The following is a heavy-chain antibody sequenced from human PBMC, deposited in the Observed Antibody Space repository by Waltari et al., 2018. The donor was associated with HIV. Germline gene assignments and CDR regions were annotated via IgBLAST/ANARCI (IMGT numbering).Heavy chain of an antibody. J-gene: IGHJ6*02. Sequence: QVQLVQSGAEVKKPGASVKVSCKASGYTFTGYYMHWVRQAPGQGREWMGWIKPKSDGTNYAQKFQGRVTRTRDTSTSTAYMELSRLRSDDTALYYCARDRIAVTGSYYYGMDVWGQGTTVTVSS. CDR1: GYTFTGYY. CDR3: ARDRIAVTGSYYYGMDV. CDR2: IKPKSDGT. V-gene: IGHV1-2*02. D-gene: IGHD6-19*01.